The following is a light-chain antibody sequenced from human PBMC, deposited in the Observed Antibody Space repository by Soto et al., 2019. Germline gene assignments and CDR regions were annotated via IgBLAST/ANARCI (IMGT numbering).Light chain of an antibody. J-gene: IGLJ1*01. V-gene: IGLV2-14*01. CDR2: DVS. Sequence: QSALTQPASVSGSPGQSITISCTGTSSDVGGYNYVSWYQQHPGKAPKLMIYDVSNRPSGVSNRFSGSKSGNTASLTISRLQAEDEADYYCSSYTSSSTLLLVFGTGTKVTVL. CDR3: SSYTSSSTLLLV. CDR1: SSDVGGYNY.